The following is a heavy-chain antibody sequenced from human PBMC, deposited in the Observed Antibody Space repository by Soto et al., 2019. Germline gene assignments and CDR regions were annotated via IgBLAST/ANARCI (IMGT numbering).Heavy chain of an antibody. J-gene: IGHJ3*01. D-gene: IGHD4-17*01. CDR3: AHRYASTVTPFFPSGYLV. Sequence: QITLKESGPTLVKPTQTLTLTCTFSGFSLNTSGVGVGWIRQPPGKALQWLALIYWDDDKRYSPSLKSRLTITKETSKNQVVLTLTNMDPVDTATYYRAHRYASTVTPFFPSGYLVWGQGTLVTVSS. V-gene: IGHV2-5*02. CDR2: IYWDDDK. CDR1: GFSLNTSGVG.